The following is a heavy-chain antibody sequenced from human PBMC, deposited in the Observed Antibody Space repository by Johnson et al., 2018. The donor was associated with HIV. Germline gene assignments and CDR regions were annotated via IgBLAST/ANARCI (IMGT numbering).Heavy chain of an antibody. CDR2: IWYDGSNK. V-gene: IGHV3-33*01. CDR1: GFTFSSYG. CDR3: TTGPMGAFDI. Sequence: QMQLVESGGGLVQPGRSLRLSCAASGFTFSSYGMHWVRQVPGKGLDWVAVIWYDGSNKYYADSVKGRFTISRDNSKNTLYLQMNSLRVEDTAVYYCTTGPMGAFDIWGQGTMVTVSS. J-gene: IGHJ3*02. D-gene: IGHD3-16*01.